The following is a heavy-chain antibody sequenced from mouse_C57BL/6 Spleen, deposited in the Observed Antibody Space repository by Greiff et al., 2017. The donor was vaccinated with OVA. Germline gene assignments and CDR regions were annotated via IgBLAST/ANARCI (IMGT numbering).Heavy chain of an antibody. CDR3: ARSPRQLRLRWFAY. D-gene: IGHD3-2*02. V-gene: IGHV1-69*01. Sequence: VQLQQPGAELVMPGASVKLSCKASGYTFTSYWMHWVKQRPGQGLEWIGEIDPSDSYTNYNQTFKGKSTLTVDKSSSTAYMQLSSLTSDDSAVYYCARSPRQLRLRWFAYWGQGTLVTVSA. J-gene: IGHJ3*01. CDR2: IDPSDSYT. CDR1: GYTFTSYW.